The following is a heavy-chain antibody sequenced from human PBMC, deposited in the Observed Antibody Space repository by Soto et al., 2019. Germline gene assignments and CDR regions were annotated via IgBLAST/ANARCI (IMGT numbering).Heavy chain of an antibody. CDR1: GYTFTGYY. CDR3: ARQLSPYTYFDY. Sequence: QVQLVQSGAEVKKPGASVKVSCKASGYTFTGYYMHWVRQAPGQGLEWMGWINLNSGGTNYAQKFQGWVTMTRDTSIGTAYMELSRLRSDDTAVYYSARQLSPYTYFDYWGQGTLVTVSS. CDR2: INLNSGGT. J-gene: IGHJ4*02. D-gene: IGHD2-2*02. V-gene: IGHV1-2*04.